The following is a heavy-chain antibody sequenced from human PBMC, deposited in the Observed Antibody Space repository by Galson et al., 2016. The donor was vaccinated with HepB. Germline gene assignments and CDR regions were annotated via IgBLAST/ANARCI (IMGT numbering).Heavy chain of an antibody. Sequence: SLRLSCAASGFKFNVYTMSWVRQAPGRGLEWVSSIGADSDYAQYADSVRGRFTVSRDNARNSLFLQMNDLRLEDTAIYYCATYTKPLLRKLADLFDNWGHGSLVSVSS. V-gene: IGHV3-21*01. CDR3: ATYTKPLLRKLADLFDN. CDR1: GFKFNVYT. J-gene: IGHJ4*01. D-gene: IGHD3-22*01. CDR2: IGADSDYA.